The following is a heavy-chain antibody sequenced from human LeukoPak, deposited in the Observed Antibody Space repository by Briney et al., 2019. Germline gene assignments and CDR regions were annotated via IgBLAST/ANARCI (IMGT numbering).Heavy chain of an antibody. Sequence: ASVKVSCKASGYTFTSYDINWVRQATGQGLEWMGWMNPNSGNTGYAQKFQGRVTTTRNTSISTAYMELSSLRSEDTAVYYCARVVTIFGVVIRVFDYWGQGTLVTVSS. D-gene: IGHD3-3*01. CDR2: MNPNSGNT. CDR3: ARVVTIFGVVIRVFDY. V-gene: IGHV1-8*01. J-gene: IGHJ4*02. CDR1: GYTFTSYD.